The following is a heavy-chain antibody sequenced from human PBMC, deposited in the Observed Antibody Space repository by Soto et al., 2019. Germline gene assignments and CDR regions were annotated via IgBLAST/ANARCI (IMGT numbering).Heavy chain of an antibody. CDR2: IKQDGSEK. CDR1: GFIFRDWF. D-gene: IGHD3-22*01. CDR3: ASGGYYPGS. V-gene: IGHV3-7*01. J-gene: IGHJ5*02. Sequence: GGSLRLSCAASGFIFRDWFMSWVRQAPGKGLEWVANIKQDGSEKNYVDSVKGRFTISRDNAKNSLYLQMNSLRADDTAVYYCASGGYYPGSWGQGALVTVSS.